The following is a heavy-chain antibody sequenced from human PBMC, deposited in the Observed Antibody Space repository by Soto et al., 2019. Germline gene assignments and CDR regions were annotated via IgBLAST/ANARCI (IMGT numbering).Heavy chain of an antibody. CDR3: ARSSDILTGPYYYGMDV. CDR1: GFTFSDYY. V-gene: IGHV3-11*01. D-gene: IGHD3-9*01. CDR2: ISSSGSTI. Sequence: GGSLRLSCAASGFTFSDYYMSWIRQAPGKGLEWVSYISSSGSTIYYADSVKGRFTISRDNAKNSLYLQMNSLRAEDTAVYYCARSSDILTGPYYYGMDVWGQGTTVTVSS. J-gene: IGHJ6*02.